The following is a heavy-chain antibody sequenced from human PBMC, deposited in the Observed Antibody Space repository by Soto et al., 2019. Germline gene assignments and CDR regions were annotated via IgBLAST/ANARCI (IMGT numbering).Heavy chain of an antibody. CDR1: GFTVSSNY. V-gene: IGHV3-53*02. D-gene: IGHD6-19*01. CDR2: IYSGGST. CDR3: ARGDTQWPYYFDY. J-gene: IGHJ4*02. Sequence: EVQLVETGGGLIQPGGSLRLSCAASGFTVSSNYMSWVRQAPGKGLEWVSVIYSGGSTYYADSVKGRFTISRDNSKNTLYLQMNSLRAEDTAVYYCARGDTQWPYYFDYWGQGALVTVSS.